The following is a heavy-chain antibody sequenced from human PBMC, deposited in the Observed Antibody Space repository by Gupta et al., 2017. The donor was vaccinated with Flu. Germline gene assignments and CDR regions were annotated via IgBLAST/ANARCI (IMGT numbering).Heavy chain of an antibody. Sequence: EVQLVESGGGLEQPGRSLRLSCTTSGFAFVEYAITWVRQAPGKGLEWVGFIRSNNYGGAAEYAASVKSRFTISRDDSKSIAYLQLNSLKSEDSAIYDCARVFGNYEKNYFDYWGQGTLVTVSS. J-gene: IGHJ4*02. CDR3: ARVFGNYEKNYFDY. V-gene: IGHV3-49*04. D-gene: IGHD1-7*01. CDR2: IRSNNYGGAA. CDR1: GFAFVEYA.